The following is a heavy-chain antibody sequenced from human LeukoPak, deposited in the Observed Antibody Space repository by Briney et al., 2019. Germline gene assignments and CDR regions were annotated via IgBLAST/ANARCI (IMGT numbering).Heavy chain of an antibody. D-gene: IGHD1-7*01. CDR2: IYHSGST. J-gene: IGHJ4*02. V-gene: IGHV4-38-2*02. Sequence: PSETLSLTCTVSGYSTSSGYYWGWIRQPPGKGLEWIGSIYHSGSTYYNPSLKSRVTISVDTSKNQFSLKLSSVTAADTAVYYCARNYSPFDYWGQGTLVTVSS. CDR3: ARNYSPFDY. CDR1: GYSTSSGYY.